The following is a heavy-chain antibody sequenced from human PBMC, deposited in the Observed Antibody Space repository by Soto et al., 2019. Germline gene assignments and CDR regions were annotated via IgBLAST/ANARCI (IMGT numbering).Heavy chain of an antibody. D-gene: IGHD6-13*01. CDR1: GYSFTSYW. CDR2: IDPSDSYT. V-gene: IGHV5-10-1*01. CDR3: ARHRPSSSWYLLVGMDV. Sequence: PGESLKISCKGSGYSFTSYWISWVRQMPGKGLEWMGRIDPSDSYTNYSPSFQGHVTISADKSISTAYLQWSSLKASDTAMYYCARHRPSSSWYLLVGMDVWGQGTTVTVSS. J-gene: IGHJ6*02.